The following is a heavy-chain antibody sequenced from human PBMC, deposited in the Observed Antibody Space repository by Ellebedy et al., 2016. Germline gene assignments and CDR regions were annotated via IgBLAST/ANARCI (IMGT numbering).Heavy chain of an antibody. CDR1: GFTLSSYS. CDR3: ARDRWGYCTSTSCYLFGCFDL. Sequence: GGSLRLXCAASGFTLSSYSMSWVRQAPGKGLEWVSSISSSSSHIYYADSVKGRFTISRDNARNSLYLQMNNLRAEDTAVYYCARDRWGYCTSTSCYLFGCFDLWGRGTLVTVSS. D-gene: IGHD2-2*01. V-gene: IGHV3-21*01. CDR2: ISSSSSHI. J-gene: IGHJ2*01.